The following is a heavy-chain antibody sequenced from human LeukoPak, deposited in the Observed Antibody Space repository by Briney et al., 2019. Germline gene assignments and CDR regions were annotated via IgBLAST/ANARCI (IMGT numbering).Heavy chain of an antibody. V-gene: IGHV4-34*01. Sequence: PSETLSLTCGVYVGSFRDYYCRWIRQPPGKGLEWIGEINHSGSTNYNPSLKSRVTISVDTSKNQFSLKLSSVTAADTALYTCARGRYGAYERYVDQWGQGTLVTVSS. D-gene: IGHD4-17*01. CDR3: ARGRYGAYERYVDQ. J-gene: IGHJ4*02. CDR1: VGSFRDYY. CDR2: INHSGST.